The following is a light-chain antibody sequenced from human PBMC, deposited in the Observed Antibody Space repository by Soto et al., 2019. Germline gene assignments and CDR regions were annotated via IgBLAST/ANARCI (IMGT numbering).Light chain of an antibody. CDR1: SSDVGGYNY. J-gene: IGLJ2*01. Sequence: QSVLTQPPSASGSPGQSVTISCTGTSSDVGGYNYVSWYHHHPGKAPKVMIYEVSKRPSGVPDRFSGSKSGNTASLTVSGLQAEDEADYYCSSYAGSNLVFGGGTQLTV. V-gene: IGLV2-8*01. CDR2: EVS. CDR3: SSYAGSNLV.